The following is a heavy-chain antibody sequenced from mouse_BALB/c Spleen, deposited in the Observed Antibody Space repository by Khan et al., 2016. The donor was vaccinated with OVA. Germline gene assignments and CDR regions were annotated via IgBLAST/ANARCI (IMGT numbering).Heavy chain of an antibody. J-gene: IGHJ3*01. D-gene: IGHD2-14*01. CDR2: INPSNGYT. Sequence: VQRVESGAELARPGASVKMSCKASGYTFTSYTIHWIKVRPGQGLEWIGYINPSNGYTNYNQKFKDKATLTADKSSTTAFMQLSSLTSDESAVYYWVRDGAYQRNDGWVAYWGQGTLVTVSA. CDR3: VRDGAYQRNDGWVAY. V-gene: IGHV1-4*01. CDR1: GYTFTSYT.